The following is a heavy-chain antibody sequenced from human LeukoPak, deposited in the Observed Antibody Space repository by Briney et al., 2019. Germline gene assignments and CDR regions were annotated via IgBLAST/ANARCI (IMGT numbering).Heavy chain of an antibody. D-gene: IGHD5-12*01. J-gene: IGHJ4*02. CDR3: ARHIGHRNSGYDY. CDR1: GFTFSDYY. Sequence: GGSLRLSCAASGFTFSDYYMSWIRQAPGKGLEWVSYISSSGRTINYADSVKGRLTISRDNAKNSLYLQMNSLRAEDTAVYYCARHIGHRNSGYDYWGQGTLVTVSS. V-gene: IGHV3-11*01. CDR2: ISSSGRTI.